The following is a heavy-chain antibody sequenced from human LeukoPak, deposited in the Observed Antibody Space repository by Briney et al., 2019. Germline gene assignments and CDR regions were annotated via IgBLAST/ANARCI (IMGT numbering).Heavy chain of an antibody. Sequence: GGSQRLSCATSVFIFDHYAMHGVRQAPGRGLEWVRLSNGDCWSTYYADSVKDRFSISRYNSRNSLYLQMNNLRTEDTALYYCAKDGLHCTNGVCYSAIIDYWGQGPLVSVSS. J-gene: IGHJ4*02. V-gene: IGHV3-43*02. D-gene: IGHD2-8*01. CDR1: VFIFDHYA. CDR3: AKDGLHCTNGVCYSAIIDY. CDR2: SNGDCWST.